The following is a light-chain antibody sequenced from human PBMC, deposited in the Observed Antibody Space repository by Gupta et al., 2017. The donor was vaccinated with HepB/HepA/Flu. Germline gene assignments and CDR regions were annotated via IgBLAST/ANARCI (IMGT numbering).Light chain of an antibody. CDR2: DVS. CDR3: SSYKSSSGDLV. J-gene: IGLJ2*01. CDR1: SSDVGGYNY. Sequence: QSALTQPASVSGSPGQSITISCTGTSSDVGGYNYVSWYQQHPGKAPKLMIYDVSNRPSGVSNRFSGSKSGNTASLTISGLQAEDEADDYCSSYKSSSGDLVFGGGTKLTVL. V-gene: IGLV2-14*03.